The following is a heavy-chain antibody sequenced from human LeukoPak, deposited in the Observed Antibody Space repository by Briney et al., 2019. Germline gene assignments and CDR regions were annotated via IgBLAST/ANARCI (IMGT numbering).Heavy chain of an antibody. Sequence: GGSLRLSCAASGFTFSSYAMHWVRQAPGKGLEWVAVISYDGSNKYYADSVKGRFTISRDNSKNTLYLQMNSLRAEDTAVYYCARDPVVYVNAYYYYGMDVWGKGTTVTVSS. V-gene: IGHV3-30*04. CDR3: ARDPVVYVNAYYYYGMDV. D-gene: IGHD5/OR15-5a*01. CDR1: GFTFSSYA. CDR2: ISYDGSNK. J-gene: IGHJ6*04.